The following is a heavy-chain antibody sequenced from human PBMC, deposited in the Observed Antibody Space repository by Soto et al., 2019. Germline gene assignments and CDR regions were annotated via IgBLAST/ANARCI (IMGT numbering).Heavy chain of an antibody. CDR2: ISSDGDLR. Sequence: EVHLLGSGGDFVKPGGSLRLSCEVSGFTFNNFAMSWVRQRPGKGLEWVSTISSDGDLRHYAESVKGRFTISRDNSRSSLFLQMNSLGAEDTALYFCAKVRQRFLDILTGAPTVDSWGQGTLVTVSS. CDR1: GFTFNNFA. CDR3: AKVRQRFLDILTGAPTVDS. J-gene: IGHJ4*02. V-gene: IGHV3-23*01. D-gene: IGHD3-9*01.